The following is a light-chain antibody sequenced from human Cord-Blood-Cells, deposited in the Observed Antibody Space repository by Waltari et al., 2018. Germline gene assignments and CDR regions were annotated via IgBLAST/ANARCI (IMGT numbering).Light chain of an antibody. V-gene: IGKV3-15*01. CDR3: QQYNNWPMYT. J-gene: IGKJ2*01. CDR1: PSVSSN. Sequence: EIVMTQSPATLSVSPGERATLSCRASPSVSSNLAWYQQKPGQAPRLLIHGAATRATGIPARFSGSGSGTEFTLTISSLQSEDFAFYYCQQYNNWPMYTFGQGTKLEIK. CDR2: GAA.